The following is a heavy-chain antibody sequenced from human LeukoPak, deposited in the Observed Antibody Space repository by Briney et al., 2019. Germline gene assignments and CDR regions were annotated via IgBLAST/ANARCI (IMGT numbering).Heavy chain of an antibody. CDR1: GFTFTNYA. CDR3: AKNNDYGGSYWYFDL. D-gene: IGHD4-23*01. Sequence: GGSLRLSCAASGFTFTNYAMHWVRQAPGKGLEWVAVISYDETNKYYEDSVKGRFTISRDSSKNTLYLQMSSPRDEDTAVYYCAKNNDYGGSYWYFDLWGRGTLVTASS. V-gene: IGHV3-30*04. CDR2: ISYDETNK. J-gene: IGHJ2*01.